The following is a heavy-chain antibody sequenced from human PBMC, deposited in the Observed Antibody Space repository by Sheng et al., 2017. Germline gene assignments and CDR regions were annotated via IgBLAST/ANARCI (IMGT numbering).Heavy chain of an antibody. CDR1: GGSFSGYY. CDR3: ARGPFLRWYLLYYFDY. CDR2: VNHSGST. J-gene: IGHJ4*02. Sequence: QVQLQQWGAGLLKPSETLSLTCAVYGGSFSGYYWSWIRQPPREGAWSGLGKVNHSGSTNYNPSLKSRVTISVDTSKNQFSLKLSSVTAADTAVYYCARGPFLRWYLLYYFDYWGQGTLVTVSS. D-gene: IGHD4-17*01. V-gene: IGHV4-34*01.